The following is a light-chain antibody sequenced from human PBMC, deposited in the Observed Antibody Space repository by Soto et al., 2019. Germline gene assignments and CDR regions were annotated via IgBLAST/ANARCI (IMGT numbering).Light chain of an antibody. J-gene: IGKJ5*01. CDR3: QQYAGSPIN. CDR2: DAS. V-gene: IGKV3-20*01. Sequence: PGERATLSFRASQSVSSSLAWYQQKPGLAPTLLISDASSRASGVPDRFTGGGSGTDFTLTIRRLEPEDFALYYCQQYAGSPINFGQGTRLEIK. CDR1: QSVSSS.